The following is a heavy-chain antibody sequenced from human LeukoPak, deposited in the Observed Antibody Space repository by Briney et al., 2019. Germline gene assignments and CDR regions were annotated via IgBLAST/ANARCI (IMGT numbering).Heavy chain of an antibody. J-gene: IGHJ4*02. Sequence: PGRSLTLSCAASGFTFSSYGMHWVGQAPGKGLEWVAVISYDGSNKYYADSVRGRFTISRDNSKNTLYLQMNSLRAEDTAVYYCAKSDRGDYYWGQASLVTVSS. CDR1: GFTFSSYG. V-gene: IGHV3-30*18. CDR3: AKSDRGDYY. CDR2: ISYDGSNK. D-gene: IGHD3-10*01.